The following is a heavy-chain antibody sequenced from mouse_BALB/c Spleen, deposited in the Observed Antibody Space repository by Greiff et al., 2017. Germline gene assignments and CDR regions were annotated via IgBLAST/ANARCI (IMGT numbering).Heavy chain of an antibody. CDR2: ILPGSGST. CDR1: GFTFSSYW. V-gene: IGHV1-9*01. J-gene: IGHJ3*01. D-gene: IGHD1-1*01. CDR3: ASGSLRPFAY. Sequence: QVQLKQSGAELMKPGASVKISCKATGFTFSSYWIEWVKQRPGHGLEWIGEILPGSGSTNYNEKFKGKATFTADTSSNTAYMQLSSLTSEDSAVYYCASGSLRPFAYWGQGTLVTVSA.